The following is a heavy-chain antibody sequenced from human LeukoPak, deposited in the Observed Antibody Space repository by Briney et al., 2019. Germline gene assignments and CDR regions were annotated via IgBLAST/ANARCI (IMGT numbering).Heavy chain of an antibody. J-gene: IGHJ4*02. V-gene: IGHV4-31*03. CDR2: IYYSGST. Sequence: SETLSLACTVSGGSISSGGYYWSWIRQHPGKGLEWIGYIYYSGSTYYNPSLKSRVTISVDTSKNQFSLKLSSVTAADTAVYYCARARGSDFDYWGQGTLVTVSS. CDR1: GGSISSGGYY. CDR3: ARARGSDFDY. D-gene: IGHD3-16*01.